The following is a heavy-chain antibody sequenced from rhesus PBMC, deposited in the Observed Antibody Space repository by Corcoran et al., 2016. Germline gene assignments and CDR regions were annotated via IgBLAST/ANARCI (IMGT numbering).Heavy chain of an antibody. Sequence: QVQLVQSGAEVKKPGTSVKLSCKASGYTFTSYYINWVRQAPEQGLGWMVWINPSNGNTSYAQKFQGRVTITKETSTNTAYMELNSLRSEDTAVYYCARDGFTPGSDFDYWGQGVLVTVSS. CDR2: INPSNGNT. V-gene: IGHV1-200*01. J-gene: IGHJ4*01. CDR3: ARDGFTPGSDFDY. D-gene: IGHD2-21*01. CDR1: GYTFTSYY.